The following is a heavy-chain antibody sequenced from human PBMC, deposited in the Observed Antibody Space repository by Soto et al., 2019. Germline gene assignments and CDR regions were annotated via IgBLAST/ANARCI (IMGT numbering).Heavy chain of an antibody. V-gene: IGHV1-69*13. D-gene: IGHD2-15*01. CDR2: IIPIFGTA. Sequence: SVKVSCKASGGTFSSYAISWVRQAPGQGLEWMGGIIPIFGTANYAQKFQGRVTITADESTSTAYMELSSLRSKDTAVYYCARDLGVVVAARGYYYYGMDVWGQGTTVTVSS. CDR3: ARDLGVVVAARGYYYYGMDV. J-gene: IGHJ6*02. CDR1: GGTFSSYA.